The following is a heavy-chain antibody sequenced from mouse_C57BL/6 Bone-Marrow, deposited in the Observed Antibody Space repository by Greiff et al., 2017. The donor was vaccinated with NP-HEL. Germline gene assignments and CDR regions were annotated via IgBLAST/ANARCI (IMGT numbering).Heavy chain of an antibody. CDR1: GFTFSSYG. CDR2: ISSGGSYT. D-gene: IGHD1-1*01. V-gene: IGHV5-6*01. Sequence: EVQRVESGGDLVKPGGSLKLSCAASGFTFSSYGMSWVRQTPDKRLEWVATISSGGSYTYYPDSVKGRFTISRDNAKNTLYLQMSSLKSEDTAMYYGARRGYGSSYDWYFDVWGTGTTVTVSS. CDR3: ARRGYGSSYDWYFDV. J-gene: IGHJ1*03.